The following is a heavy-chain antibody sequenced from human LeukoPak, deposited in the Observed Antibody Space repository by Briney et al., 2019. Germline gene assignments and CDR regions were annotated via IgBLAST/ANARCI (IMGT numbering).Heavy chain of an antibody. Sequence: GGSLRLSCAASGFTFNDYYMSWIRQAPGKGLEWVSEISGSGNGTEYADSVKGRFSVSRDNSKNTLFLQMNSLRAEDTAVYFCAKDSTISMVRGIRRFDPWGQGTLVIVSS. CDR2: ISGSGNGT. CDR1: GFTFNDYY. J-gene: IGHJ5*02. D-gene: IGHD3-10*01. V-gene: IGHV3-23*01. CDR3: AKDSTISMVRGIRRFDP.